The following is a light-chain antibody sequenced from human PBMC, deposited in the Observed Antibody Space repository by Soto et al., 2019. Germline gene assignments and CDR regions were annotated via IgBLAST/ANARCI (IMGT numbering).Light chain of an antibody. J-gene: IGKJ5*01. CDR3: QQYNNWPPIT. CDR2: GAS. V-gene: IGKV3D-15*01. CDR1: QSVNNN. Sequence: EIVVTQSPATLSVSPGERATLSCRASQSVNNNLAWYQQKVGQAPRLLIYGASTRATGIPARFSGSGSGTEFTLTISSLQSEDLAVYYCQQYNNWPPITFGQGTRLEIK.